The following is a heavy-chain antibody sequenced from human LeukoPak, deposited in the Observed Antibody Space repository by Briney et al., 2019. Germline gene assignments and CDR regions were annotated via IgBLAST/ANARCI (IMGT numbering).Heavy chain of an antibody. CDR3: ARRDCSSFKCFSFDS. V-gene: IGHV3-73*01. CDR1: RFTFSDFV. D-gene: IGHD2-2*01. J-gene: IGHJ4*02. Sequence: PGCSLRLSCAACRFTFSDFVIHWVRQASGGGLDGVGRIKTRAESNDIAYAASVKGRFTISRDDSKNTAFLQMDSLKTEDTAVYYCARRDCSSFKCFSFDSWGQGILVTVSS. CDR2: IKTRAESNDI.